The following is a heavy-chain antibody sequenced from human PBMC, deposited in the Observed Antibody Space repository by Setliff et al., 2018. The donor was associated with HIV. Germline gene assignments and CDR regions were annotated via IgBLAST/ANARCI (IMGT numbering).Heavy chain of an antibody. CDR2: VSGASSTD. J-gene: IGHJ4*02. V-gene: IGHV3-48*04. CDR1: GFTLDTYG. CDR3: ARDEPGWYALSGGRYFDY. D-gene: IGHD6-19*01. Sequence: PGGSLRLSCGVFGFTLDTYGMNWVLQAPGKGLEWISYVSGASSTDYYADSVKGRFTISRDNAKNSLFLQMNSLRAEYTAVYYCARDEPGWYALSGGRYFDYWGQGTLVTVSS.